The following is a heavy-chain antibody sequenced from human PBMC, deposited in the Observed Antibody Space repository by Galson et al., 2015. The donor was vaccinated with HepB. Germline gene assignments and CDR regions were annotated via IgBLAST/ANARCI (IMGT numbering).Heavy chain of an antibody. V-gene: IGHV3-7*01. J-gene: IGHJ4*02. CDR1: GFTFSSYW. CDR3: ARCSYTFPLDY. CDR2: IKQDGSEE. Sequence: SLRLSCAASGFTFSSYWMSWVRQAPGKGLEWVANIKQDGSEEYYVDSVKGRFTISRDNAKNSLYLQMNSLRAEDTAVYYCARCSYTFPLDYWGQGTLVTVSS. D-gene: IGHD3-10*02.